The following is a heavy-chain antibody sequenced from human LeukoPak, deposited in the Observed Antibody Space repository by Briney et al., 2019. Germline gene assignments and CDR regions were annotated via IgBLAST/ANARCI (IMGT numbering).Heavy chain of an antibody. J-gene: IGHJ4*02. V-gene: IGHV4-59*08. CDR3: ARLWLRPGGVLDY. Sequence: PSETLSLTCTVSGGSISSYYWSWIRQPPGKGLEWIGYIYYSGSTNYNPSLKSRVTISVDTSKNQFSLKLSSVTAADTAVYYCARLWLRPGGVLDYWGQGTLVTVSS. D-gene: IGHD5-12*01. CDR1: GGSISSYY. CDR2: IYYSGST.